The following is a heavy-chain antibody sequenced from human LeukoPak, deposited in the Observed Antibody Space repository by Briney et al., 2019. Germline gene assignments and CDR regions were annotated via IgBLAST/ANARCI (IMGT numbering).Heavy chain of an antibody. Sequence: WIRQPPGTGLEWIGSIYYSGSTYYNPSLKSRVTISVDTSKNQFSLKLSSVTAADTAVYYCARALYDFWSGQENYYYYYMDVWGEGTTVTVSS. CDR2: IYYSGST. CDR3: ARALYDFWSGQENYYYYYMDV. J-gene: IGHJ6*03. D-gene: IGHD3-3*01. V-gene: IGHV4-39*07.